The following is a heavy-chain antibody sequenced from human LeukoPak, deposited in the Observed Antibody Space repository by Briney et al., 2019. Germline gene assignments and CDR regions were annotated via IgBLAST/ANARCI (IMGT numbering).Heavy chain of an antibody. CDR1: GGSISSYY. CDR3: ARVCSGGSCYPYYFDY. D-gene: IGHD2-15*01. V-gene: IGHV4-59*12. J-gene: IGHJ4*02. CDR2: IYYSGST. Sequence: SETLSLTCTVSGGSISSYYWSWIRQPPGKGLEWIGYIYYSGSTNYNPSLKSRVTISVDTSKNQFSLKLSSVTAADTAVYYCARVCSGGSCYPYYFDYWGQRTLVTVSS.